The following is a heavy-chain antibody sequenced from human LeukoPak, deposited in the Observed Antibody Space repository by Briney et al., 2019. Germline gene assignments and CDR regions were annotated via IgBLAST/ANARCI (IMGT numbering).Heavy chain of an antibody. CDR1: GYTFTGYY. CDR2: INPNSGGA. J-gene: IGHJ4*02. D-gene: IGHD5-24*01. V-gene: IGHV1-2*02. Sequence: ASVKVSCKASGYTFTGYYMHWVRQAPGQELEWMGWINPNSGGANYAQKFQGRVTMTRDTSISTAYMELSRLRSDDTAVYYCARHRSRDGYNFDFDYWGQGTLVTVSS. CDR3: ARHRSRDGYNFDFDY.